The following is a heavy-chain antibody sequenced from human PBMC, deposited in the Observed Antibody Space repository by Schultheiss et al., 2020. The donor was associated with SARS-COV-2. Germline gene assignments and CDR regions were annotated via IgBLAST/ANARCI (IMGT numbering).Heavy chain of an antibody. J-gene: IGHJ4*02. D-gene: IGHD2-15*01. CDR2: ISYDGSNK. CDR1: AFPFSDYA. CDR3: VVSRAG. Sequence: GESLKISCAASAFPFSDYAMHWVRQAPGKGLQWVAVISYDGSNKYYADSVKGRFTISRDNSKNTLYLQMNSLRAEDTAVYYCVVSRAGWGQGTLVTVSS. V-gene: IGHV3-30*07.